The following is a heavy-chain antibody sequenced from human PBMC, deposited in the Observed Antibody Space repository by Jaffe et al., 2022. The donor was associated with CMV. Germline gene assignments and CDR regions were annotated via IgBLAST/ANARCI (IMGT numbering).Heavy chain of an antibody. V-gene: IGHV3-43*01. J-gene: IGHJ4*02. CDR1: GFTFDDYT. Sequence: EVQLVESGGVVVQPGGSLRLSCAASGFTFDDYTMHWVRQAPGKGLEWVSLISWDGGSTYYADSVKGRFTISRDNSKNSLYLQMNSLRTEDTALYYCAKEGSSWSSLDYWGQGTLVTVSS. CDR3: AKEGSSWSSLDY. D-gene: IGHD6-13*01. CDR2: ISWDGGST.